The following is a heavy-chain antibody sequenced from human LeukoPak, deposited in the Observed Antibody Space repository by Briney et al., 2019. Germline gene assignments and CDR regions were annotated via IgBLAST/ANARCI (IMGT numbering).Heavy chain of an antibody. Sequence: SQTLSLTCAISGDSVSSNSAAWNWIRQSPSRGLEWLGRTYYRSKWHTYYAASVKSRIAINRDTSKNQFSLQLNSVTPEDTAVYYCARSTGPIDYWGQGTLVTVSS. J-gene: IGHJ4*02. CDR1: GDSVSSNSAA. D-gene: IGHD1-1*01. CDR3: ARSTGPIDY. V-gene: IGHV6-1*01. CDR2: TYYRSKWHT.